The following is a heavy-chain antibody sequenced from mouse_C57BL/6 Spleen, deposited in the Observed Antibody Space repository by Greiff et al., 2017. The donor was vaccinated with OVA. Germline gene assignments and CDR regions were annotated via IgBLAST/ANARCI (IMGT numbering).Heavy chain of an antibody. J-gene: IGHJ1*03. Sequence: EVQLQQSGPELVKPGASVKIPCKASGYTFTDYNMDWVKQSHGKSLEWIGDINPNNGGTIYNQKFKGKATLTVDKSSSTAYMELRSLTSEDTAVYYWARSYYGSSYGGYFDVWGTGTTVTVSS. V-gene: IGHV1-18*01. CDR3: ARSYYGSSYGGYFDV. D-gene: IGHD1-1*01. CDR2: INPNNGGT. CDR1: GYTFTDYN.